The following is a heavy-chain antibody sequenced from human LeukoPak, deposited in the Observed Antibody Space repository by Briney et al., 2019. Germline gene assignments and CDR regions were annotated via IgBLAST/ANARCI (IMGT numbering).Heavy chain of an antibody. Sequence: SETLSLTCTVSGASISSYYWSWIRQPPGKGLEWIGYLYNTRNTYYNPSLKSRVTISVDTSKNQFSLKLNSVTAADTAVYYCASFYCSGGSCYQYYSYYYMDVWGKGTTVTISS. D-gene: IGHD2-15*01. CDR2: LYNTRNT. CDR3: ASFYCSGGSCYQYYSYYYMDV. CDR1: GASISSYY. V-gene: IGHV4-59*08. J-gene: IGHJ6*03.